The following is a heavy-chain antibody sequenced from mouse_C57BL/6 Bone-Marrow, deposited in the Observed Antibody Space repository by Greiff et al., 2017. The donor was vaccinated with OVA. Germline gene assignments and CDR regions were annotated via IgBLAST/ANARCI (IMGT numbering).Heavy chain of an antibody. CDR1: GFTFSSYA. D-gene: IGHD1-1*01. CDR3: ARDSHYYGSSYVDY. Sequence: EVQGVESGGGLVKPGGSLKLSCAASGFTFSSYAMSWVRQTPEKRLECVATISDGGSYTYYPDNVKGRFTISRDNAKNNLYLQMSHLKSEDTAMYYCARDSHYYGSSYVDYWGQGTTLTVSS. V-gene: IGHV5-4*01. CDR2: ISDGGSYT. J-gene: IGHJ2*01.